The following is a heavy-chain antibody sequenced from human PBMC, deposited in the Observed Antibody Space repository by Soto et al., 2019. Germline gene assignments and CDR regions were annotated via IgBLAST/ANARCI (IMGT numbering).Heavy chain of an antibody. D-gene: IGHD2-15*01. J-gene: IGHJ5*02. CDR2: IKSKSDGGTT. V-gene: IGHV3-15*01. CDR1: GFTFRDAW. Sequence: PGGSLRLSCAASGFTFRDAWMSWVRQAPGKGLDWVGSIKSKSDGGTTEDAAHVRGRFTISRDDSKNTLYLKMNSLKTEDTAVYYCTTDLWRIAVVVGSTGYFNPWGQGTPVTVSS. CDR3: TTDLWRIAVVVGSTGYFNP.